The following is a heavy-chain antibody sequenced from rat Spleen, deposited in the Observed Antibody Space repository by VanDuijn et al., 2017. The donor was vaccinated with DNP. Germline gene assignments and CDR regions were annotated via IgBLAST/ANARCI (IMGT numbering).Heavy chain of an antibody. CDR1: GFTFTNYY. V-gene: IGHV5-22*01. D-gene: IGHD1-12*02. Sequence: EVQLVESGGGLVQPGRSLKLSCAASGFTFTNYYMAWVRQAPKKGLEWVAAISPSGFRNYYIDSVKGRFTISRDDAKRSLYLQMNSLKSEDMATYYCVRPDYYDGSYPHYWGQGVMVTVSS. J-gene: IGHJ2*01. CDR3: VRPDYYDGSYPHY. CDR2: ISPSGFRN.